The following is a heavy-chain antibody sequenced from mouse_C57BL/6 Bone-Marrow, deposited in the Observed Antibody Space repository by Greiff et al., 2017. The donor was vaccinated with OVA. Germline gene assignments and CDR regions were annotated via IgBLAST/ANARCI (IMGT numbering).Heavy chain of an antibody. CDR2: INPSSGYT. Sequence: VQRVESGAELARPGASVKMSCKASGYTFTSYTMHWVKQRPGQGLEWIGYINPSSGYTKYNQKFKDKATLTADKSSSTAYMQRSSLTSEDSAVYYCARWLPYYAMDYWGQGTSVTVSS. V-gene: IGHV1-4*01. CDR3: ARWLPYYAMDY. CDR1: GYTFTSYT. J-gene: IGHJ4*01. D-gene: IGHD2-2*01.